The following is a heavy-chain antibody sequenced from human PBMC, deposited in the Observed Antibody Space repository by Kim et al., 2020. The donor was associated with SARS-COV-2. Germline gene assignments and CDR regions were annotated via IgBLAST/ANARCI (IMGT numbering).Heavy chain of an antibody. CDR3: ARHEGSWRYFDL. J-gene: IGHJ2*01. Sequence: RYSPSFQGQVTISADKSISTAYLQWSSLKASDTAMYYCARHEGSWRYFDLWGRGTLVTVSS. V-gene: IGHV5-51*01. D-gene: IGHD6-13*01.